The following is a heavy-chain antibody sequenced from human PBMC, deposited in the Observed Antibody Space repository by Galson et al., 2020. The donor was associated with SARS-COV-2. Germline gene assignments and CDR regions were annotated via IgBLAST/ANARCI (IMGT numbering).Heavy chain of an antibody. CDR3: AKETSSLPIYGSGCDY. Sequence: ASVKVSCKASGYTFDGYYIHWVRQAPGQGLEWMGWINPSSGGTSYAHNFRGRLTMTRETSTNTAFLDLTGLTSDDTAVYYCAKETSSLPIYGSGCDYWGQGTLVTVSS. D-gene: IGHD3-10*01. V-gene: IGHV1-2*02. CDR1: GYTFDGYY. CDR2: INPSSGGT. J-gene: IGHJ4*02.